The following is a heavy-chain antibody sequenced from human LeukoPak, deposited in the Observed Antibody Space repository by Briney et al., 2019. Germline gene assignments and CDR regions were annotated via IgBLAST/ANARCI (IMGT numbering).Heavy chain of an antibody. V-gene: IGHV3-11*01. CDR3: ARGIVVVAANIGFDY. CDR1: GFTFSDYY. Sequence: GGSLRLSCAASGFTFSDYYMSWIRQAPGKGLEWVSYISSSGSTIYYADSVKGRFTVSRDNAKNSLYLQMNSLRAEDTAVYYCARGIVVVAANIGFDYWGQGTLVTVSS. J-gene: IGHJ4*02. D-gene: IGHD2-15*01. CDR2: ISSSGSTI.